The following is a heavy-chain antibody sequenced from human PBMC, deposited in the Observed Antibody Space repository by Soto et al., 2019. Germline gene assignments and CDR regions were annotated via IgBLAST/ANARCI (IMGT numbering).Heavy chain of an antibody. CDR1: GYSFTSYW. Sequence: PGESLKISCKGSGYSFTSYWIGWVRQMPGKGLEWMGRIDPSDSYTNYSPSFQGHVTISADKSISTAYLQWSSLKASDTAMYYCARKAPYCSGGSCYHFDYWGQGTLVTVSS. CDR3: ARKAPYCSGGSCYHFDY. D-gene: IGHD2-15*01. J-gene: IGHJ4*02. CDR2: IDPSDSYT. V-gene: IGHV5-10-1*01.